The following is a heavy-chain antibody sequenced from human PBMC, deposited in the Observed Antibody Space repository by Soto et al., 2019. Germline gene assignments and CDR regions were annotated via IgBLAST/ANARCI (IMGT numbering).Heavy chain of an antibody. Sequence: VQLVESGGGVVQPGRSLRLSCAASGFTFSSYGMHWVRQAPGKGLEWVAVISYDGSNKYYADSVKGRFTISRDNSKNTLYLQMNSLRAEDTAVYYCAIIVGATITPENYYFDYWGQGTLVTVSS. CDR3: AIIVGATITPENYYFDY. CDR2: ISYDGSNK. D-gene: IGHD1-26*01. V-gene: IGHV3-30*03. J-gene: IGHJ4*02. CDR1: GFTFSSYG.